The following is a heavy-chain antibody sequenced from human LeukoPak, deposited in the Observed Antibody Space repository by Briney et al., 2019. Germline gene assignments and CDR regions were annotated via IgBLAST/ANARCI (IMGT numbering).Heavy chain of an antibody. CDR2: ITSSTTTI. V-gene: IGHV3-11*04. D-gene: IGHD6-19*01. Sequence: GGSLRLSCAASGFTFSDYYMSWIRQAPGKGLEWVSYITSSTTTIYYAGSVKGRFTISRDNAKNFLYLQMNSLRAEDTAVYYCARSHGYVSSGRSYYFDYWGQGTLVTVSS. J-gene: IGHJ4*02. CDR3: ARSHGYVSSGRSYYFDY. CDR1: GFTFSDYY.